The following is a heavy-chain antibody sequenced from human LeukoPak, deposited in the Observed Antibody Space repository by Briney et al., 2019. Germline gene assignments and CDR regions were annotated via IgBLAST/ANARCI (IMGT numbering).Heavy chain of an antibody. CDR1: GFTFSSYA. Sequence: PGGSLRLSCAASGFTFSSYAMSWVRQAPGKGLEWVSAISGSGGSTYYADSVKGRFTISRDNSKNTLYLQMNSLRAEDTAVYYCARDRAYYYDSSGYYGLGYWGQGTLVTVSS. V-gene: IGHV3-23*01. CDR3: ARDRAYYYDSSGYYGLGY. CDR2: ISGSGGST. J-gene: IGHJ4*02. D-gene: IGHD3-22*01.